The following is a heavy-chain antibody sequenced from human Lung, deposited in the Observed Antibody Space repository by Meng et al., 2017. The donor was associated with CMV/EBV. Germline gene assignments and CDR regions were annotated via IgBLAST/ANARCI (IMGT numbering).Heavy chain of an antibody. CDR2: INPNSGGT. CDR3: ARVKRYCTGGTCSSTGYYGMDV. V-gene: IGHV1-2*02. Sequence: AXVXVSXXASGYNFTGYYIHWVRQAPGQGLEWMGWINPNSGGTNYAQKFQGRITMTGDTSITTAYMELSRLRSDDMAVYHCARVKRYCTGGTCSSTGYYGMDVWGQGTTVXVSS. J-gene: IGHJ6*02. CDR1: GYNFTGYY. D-gene: IGHD2-15*01.